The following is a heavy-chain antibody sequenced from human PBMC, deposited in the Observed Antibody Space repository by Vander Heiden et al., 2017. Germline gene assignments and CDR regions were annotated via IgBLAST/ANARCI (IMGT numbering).Heavy chain of an antibody. Sequence: EVQLVASGGGLVQPGWSLKLSCAASGFTFSGSAIPWVRQASGKGLGWVGRIRSKANSYATAYAASVKGRFTISRDDSKNTAYLQMNSLKTEDTAVYYCTRHRDCSGGSCPTTPWGQGTLVTVSS. CDR1: GFTFSGSA. CDR3: TRHRDCSGGSCPTTP. V-gene: IGHV3-73*01. D-gene: IGHD2-15*01. CDR2: IRSKANSYAT. J-gene: IGHJ5*02.